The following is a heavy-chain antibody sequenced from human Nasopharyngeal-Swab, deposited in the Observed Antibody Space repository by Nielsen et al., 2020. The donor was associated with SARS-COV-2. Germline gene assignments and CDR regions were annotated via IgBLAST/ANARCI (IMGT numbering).Heavy chain of an antibody. J-gene: IGHJ4*02. CDR2: IIPIFGTA. CDR3: AREGYYGSGCYAPFDY. V-gene: IGHV1-69*13. CDR1: GGTFSSYA. D-gene: IGHD3-10*01. Sequence: SVKVSCKASGGTFSSYAISWVRQAPGQGLEWMGGIIPIFGTANYAQKFQGRVTITADESTSTAYMELSSLRSEDTAVYYCAREGYYGSGCYAPFDYWGQGTLVTVSS.